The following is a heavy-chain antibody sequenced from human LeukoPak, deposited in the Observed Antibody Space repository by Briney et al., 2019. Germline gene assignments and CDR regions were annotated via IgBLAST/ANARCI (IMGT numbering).Heavy chain of an antibody. D-gene: IGHD1-1*01. V-gene: IGHV3-30*04. J-gene: IGHJ4*02. CDR1: GFTFSNFA. CDR2: VSYDGSYK. Sequence: GRSLRLSCAATGFTFSNFAMHWVRQAPGKGLEWVAVVSYDGSYKYYADSVKGRFTISRDNSKNTLYLQMNSLRAEDTAVYYCARAPGYGAAYYFDYWGQGTLVTASS. CDR3: ARAPGYGAAYYFDY.